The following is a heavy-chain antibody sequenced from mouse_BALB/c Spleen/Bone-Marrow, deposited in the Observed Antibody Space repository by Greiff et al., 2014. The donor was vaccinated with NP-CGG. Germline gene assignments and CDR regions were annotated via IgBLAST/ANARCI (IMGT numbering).Heavy chain of an antibody. Sequence: QLQESGPELVKPGASPKISCKTSGYSFTGYTLYWVKQSHGKNLQWIGLINPYNGDTNYNQKFKDKATLTVDKSSSTAYMELISLTSEDSAVYYCARSGRPFAMDYWGQGTSVTVSS. D-gene: IGHD3-1*01. CDR1: GYSFTGYT. J-gene: IGHJ4*01. V-gene: IGHV1S135*01. CDR2: INPYNGDT. CDR3: ARSGRPFAMDY.